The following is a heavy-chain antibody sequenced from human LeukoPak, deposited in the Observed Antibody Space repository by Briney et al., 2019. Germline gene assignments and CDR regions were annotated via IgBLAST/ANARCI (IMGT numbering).Heavy chain of an antibody. V-gene: IGHV3-30*02. J-gene: IGHJ4*02. CDR2: IRYDGSKK. CDR1: EFTFSNFG. Sequence: SGGSLRLSRAASEFTFSNFGMHWVRQAPGKGLEWVAFIRYDGSKKVYADSVKGRFAISRDNSRNTLYLQMNSLRGEDTSVYYCAKDGDCSGGTCTSGPFDYWGQGTLVTVSS. CDR3: AKDGDCSGGTCTSGPFDY. D-gene: IGHD2-15*01.